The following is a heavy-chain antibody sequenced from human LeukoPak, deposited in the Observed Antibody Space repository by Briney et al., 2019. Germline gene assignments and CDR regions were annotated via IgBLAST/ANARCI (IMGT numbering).Heavy chain of an antibody. D-gene: IGHD3-10*01. CDR1: GGTFSSYA. V-gene: IGHV1-69*04. J-gene: IGHJ4*02. CDR3: AIGEDFDS. Sequence: SVKVSCETSGGTFSSYAVNWVRQAPGQGLDWMGRIIPSIGLTTYAQKFQARIAISAVPSTGTTYMELSSLRSEDTALYYCAIGEDFDSWGQGTLVTVSS. CDR2: IIPSIGLT.